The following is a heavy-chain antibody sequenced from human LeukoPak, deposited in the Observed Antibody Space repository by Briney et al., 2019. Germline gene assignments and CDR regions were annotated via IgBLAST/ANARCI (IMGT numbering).Heavy chain of an antibody. CDR1: GXSISSTNG. V-gene: IGHV4-4*02. J-gene: IGHJ5*02. CDR2: VYYSGST. D-gene: IGHD6-19*01. Sequence: PSGTLSLTCGVSGXSISSTNGWSWVRQPPGKGLEWYGYVYYSGSTNYNPSLKSRVTISVDTSKNQFSLKLSSVTAADTAVYYCARRIGSSGRSFDPWGQGTLVTVSS. CDR3: ARRIGSSGRSFDP.